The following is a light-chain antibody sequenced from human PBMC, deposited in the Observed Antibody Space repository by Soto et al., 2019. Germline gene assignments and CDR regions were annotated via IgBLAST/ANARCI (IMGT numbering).Light chain of an antibody. J-gene: IGKJ2*01. CDR3: QQYYRIPYT. Sequence: DIVMTQSPDSLAVSLGERATINCKPSQSVLSSSNNKNFLAWYQQKPGQSPKLLIYWASTRESGVPDRFSGXXXXTDXTXXISXXQXXXXXVYYCQQYYRIPYTFGQGTKLEIK. CDR2: WAS. CDR1: QSVLSSSNNKNF. V-gene: IGKV4-1*01.